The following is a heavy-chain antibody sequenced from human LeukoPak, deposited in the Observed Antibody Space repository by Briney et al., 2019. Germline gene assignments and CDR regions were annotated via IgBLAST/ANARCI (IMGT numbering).Heavy chain of an antibody. D-gene: IGHD3-10*01. J-gene: IGHJ5*02. CDR1: GYTFTSNY. Sequence: SVKVSCKAFGYTFTSNYMHWVRQAPGQGLEWMGGIIPIFGTANYAQKFQGRVTITADESTSTAYMELSSLRSEDTAVYYCARISYGSGSVRFDPWGQGTLVTVSS. CDR3: ARISYGSGSVRFDP. CDR2: IIPIFGTA. V-gene: IGHV1-69*13.